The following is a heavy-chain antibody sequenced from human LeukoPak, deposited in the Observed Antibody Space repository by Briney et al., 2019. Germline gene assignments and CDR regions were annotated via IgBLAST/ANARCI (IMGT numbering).Heavy chain of an antibody. CDR1: GYTFTSYG. Sequence: ASVKVSCKASGYTFTSYGISWVRQAPGQGLEWMGWISAYNGNTNYAQKLQGRATMTTDTSTSTAYMELRSQRSDDTAVYYCARVSVVVVASNWFDPWGQGTLVTVSS. J-gene: IGHJ5*02. V-gene: IGHV1-18*01. D-gene: IGHD2-15*01. CDR3: ARVSVVVVASNWFDP. CDR2: ISAYNGNT.